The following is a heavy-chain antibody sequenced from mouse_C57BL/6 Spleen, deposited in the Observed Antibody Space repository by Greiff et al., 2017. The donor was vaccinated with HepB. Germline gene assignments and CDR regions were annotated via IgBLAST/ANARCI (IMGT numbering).Heavy chain of an antibody. D-gene: IGHD1-1*01. J-gene: IGHJ2*01. CDR3: AREGYYGSSYNYFDY. Sequence: VQLQQSGAELVKPGASVKISCKASGYAFSSYWMNWVKQRPGKGLEWIGQIYPGDGDTNYNGKFKGKATLTADKSSSTAYMQLSSLTSEDSAVYFCAREGYYGSSYNYFDYWGQGTTLTVSS. CDR1: GYAFSSYW. V-gene: IGHV1-80*01. CDR2: IYPGDGDT.